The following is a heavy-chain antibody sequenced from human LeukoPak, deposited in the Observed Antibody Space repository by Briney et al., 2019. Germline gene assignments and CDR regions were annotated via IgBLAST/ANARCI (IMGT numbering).Heavy chain of an antibody. V-gene: IGHV4-34*01. Sequence: SETLSLTCAVYGGSFSGYYWSWIRQPPGKGLEWIGEINHSGSTNYNPSLKRRVTISVDTSKNQFSLKLSSVTAADTAVYYCARGSLRPKTHGGYHYMDVWGKGTTVTVSS. CDR2: INHSGST. CDR3: ARGSLRPKTHGGYHYMDV. D-gene: IGHD5-12*01. J-gene: IGHJ6*03. CDR1: GGSFSGYY.